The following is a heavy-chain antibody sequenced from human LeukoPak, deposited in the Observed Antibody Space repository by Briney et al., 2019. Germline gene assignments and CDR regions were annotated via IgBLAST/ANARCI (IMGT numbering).Heavy chain of an antibody. V-gene: IGHV3-23*01. CDR1: GFTFSGYS. J-gene: IGHJ5*02. Sequence: PGGSLRLSCAASGFTFSGYSMNWVRQAPGKGLEWVSAISGSGGSTYYADSVKGRFTISRDNSKNTLYLQMNSLRAEDTAVYYCAKQFPSWFDPWGQGTLVTVSS. D-gene: IGHD2-21*01. CDR3: AKQFPSWFDP. CDR2: ISGSGGST.